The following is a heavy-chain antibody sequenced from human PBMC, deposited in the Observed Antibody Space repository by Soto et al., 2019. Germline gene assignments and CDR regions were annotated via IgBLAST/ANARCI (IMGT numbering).Heavy chain of an antibody. Sequence: LSLTCTVSGGSVSSGSYYWSWIRQPPGKGLEWIGYIYYSGSTNYNPSLKSRVTISVDTSKNQFSLKLSSVTAADTAVYYCASSNSDFWSGYYEYYFDYWDQGTLVTVSS. CDR3: ASSNSDFWSGYYEYYFDY. CDR1: GGSVSSGSYY. J-gene: IGHJ4*02. D-gene: IGHD3-3*01. V-gene: IGHV4-61*01. CDR2: IYYSGST.